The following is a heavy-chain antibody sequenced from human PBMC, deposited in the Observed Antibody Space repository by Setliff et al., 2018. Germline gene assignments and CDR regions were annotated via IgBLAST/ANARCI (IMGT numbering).Heavy chain of an antibody. CDR3: ARHGGTCNACNWFDP. CDR2: VYSSGSP. Sequence: SETLSLTCNASGAFISGSAYYWGWIRQPPGKGLEWIGSVYSSGSPYYNPSLKSRVTISMDTSKNQFSLKVNSLTAADTAVYYCARHGGTCNACNWFDPWGQGILVTVSS. CDR1: GAFISGSAYY. V-gene: IGHV4-39*07. D-gene: IGHD2-15*01. J-gene: IGHJ5*02.